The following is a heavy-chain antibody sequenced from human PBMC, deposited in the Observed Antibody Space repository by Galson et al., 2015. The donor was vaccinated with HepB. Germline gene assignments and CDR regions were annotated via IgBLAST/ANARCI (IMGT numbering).Heavy chain of an antibody. J-gene: IGHJ1*01. Sequence: SMRLSCAASGFSFNTYDMHWVRQAPGKGREWVALISYDGGKKFYGDSVKGRFTISRDNSKNTLYLHMNSLRPEDTAVYYCAHQSGYSEYFHHWGQGTLVTVSS. V-gene: IGHV3-30*03. CDR1: GFSFNTYD. CDR3: AHQSGYSEYFHH. D-gene: IGHD6-13*01. CDR2: ISYDGGKK.